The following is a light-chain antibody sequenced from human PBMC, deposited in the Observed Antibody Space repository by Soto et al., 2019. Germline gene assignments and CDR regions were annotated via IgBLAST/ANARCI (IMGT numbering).Light chain of an antibody. J-gene: IGKJ5*01. CDR1: QTVSSSF. Sequence: EIVLTQSPGTLSLSPGERATLSCRASQTVSSSFLGWYQQKPDQPPRLLIFGASTRATGIPDRFSGSGSGTDFTLSISRLEPEDFAVYYCQQYVSTPITFGQGTRLEIK. CDR3: QQYVSTPIT. V-gene: IGKV3-20*01. CDR2: GAS.